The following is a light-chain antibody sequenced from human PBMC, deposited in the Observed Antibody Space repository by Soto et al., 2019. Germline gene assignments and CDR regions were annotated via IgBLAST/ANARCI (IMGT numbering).Light chain of an antibody. CDR1: QSVSSY. CDR2: DAS. Sequence: EIVMTQSPATLSVSPVERVTLSCMASQSVSSYLAWYQQKPGQAPRLLIYDASSRATGIPVRFSGSGSGTEFTLTISSLQSEDFVVYYCQQYNGWPWAFGQGTKVDI. V-gene: IGKV3-15*01. CDR3: QQYNGWPWA. J-gene: IGKJ1*01.